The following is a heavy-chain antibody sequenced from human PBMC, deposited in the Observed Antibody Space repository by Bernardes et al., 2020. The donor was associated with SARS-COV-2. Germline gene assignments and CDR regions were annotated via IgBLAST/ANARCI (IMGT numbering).Heavy chain of an antibody. Sequence: ASVKVSCKASGYTFTGYYMHWVRQAPGQGLEWMGWINPNSGGTNYAQKFQGWVTMTRDTSISTAYMELSRLRSDDTAVYYCARETSYYDSSGYYQHPFDYWGQGTLVTVSS. D-gene: IGHD3-22*01. J-gene: IGHJ4*02. V-gene: IGHV1-2*04. CDR1: GYTFTGYY. CDR2: INPNSGGT. CDR3: ARETSYYDSSGYYQHPFDY.